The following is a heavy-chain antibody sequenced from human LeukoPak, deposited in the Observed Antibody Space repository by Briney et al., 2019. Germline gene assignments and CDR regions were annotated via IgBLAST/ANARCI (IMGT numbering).Heavy chain of an antibody. D-gene: IGHD3-10*01. CDR3: ARGGGTADY. J-gene: IGHJ4*02. V-gene: IGHV3-30*07. Sequence: SVKGRFTISRDNFKTTLYLEMNSLGAEDTAVYYCARGGGTADYWGQGTLVTVSS.